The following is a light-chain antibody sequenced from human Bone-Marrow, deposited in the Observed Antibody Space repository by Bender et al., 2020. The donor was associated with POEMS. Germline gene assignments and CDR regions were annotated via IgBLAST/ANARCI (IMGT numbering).Light chain of an antibody. V-gene: IGLV3-1*01. CDR3: LTWDSATDTYV. CDR2: QDN. Sequence: SYELTQPASVSVSPGQTVSITCSGDKLGHKYASWYQQKPGQSPVLVIYQDNKRPSGIPERFSGSNAGNTATLTISGTQAMDEADYYCLTWDSATDTYVFGGGTKVTVL. CDR1: KLGHKY. J-gene: IGLJ1*01.